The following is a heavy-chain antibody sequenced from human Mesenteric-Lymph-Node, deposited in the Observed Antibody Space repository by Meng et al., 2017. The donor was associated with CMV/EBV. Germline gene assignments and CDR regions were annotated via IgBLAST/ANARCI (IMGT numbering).Heavy chain of an antibody. CDR2: INHSGST. CDR1: GGSFSGYY. D-gene: IGHD4-23*01. Sequence: QGQLKQGGAGLLKPSATLSLTCAVYGGSFSGYYWSWIRQPPGKGLEWIGEINHSGSTNYNPSLKSRVTISVDTSKNQFSLKLSSVTAADTAVYYCARHQRWLKSEGGFNYWGQGTLVTVFS. J-gene: IGHJ4*02. CDR3: ARHQRWLKSEGGFNY. V-gene: IGHV4-34*01.